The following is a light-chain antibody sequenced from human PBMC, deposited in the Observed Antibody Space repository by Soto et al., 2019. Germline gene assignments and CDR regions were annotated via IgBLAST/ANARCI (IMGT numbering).Light chain of an antibody. J-gene: IGKJ4*01. CDR1: QSVSSSY. CDR2: DAS. V-gene: IGKV3D-20*02. CDR3: QQRSNWPRGIT. Sequence: EIVWTQSPGTLSLSPGERATLSCRAIQSVSSSYLAWYQQKAGQAPRLVIYDASNRATGIPARFSGSGSGTDFTLTISSLEPEDFAVYYCQQRSNWPRGITVGGGTKVEIK.